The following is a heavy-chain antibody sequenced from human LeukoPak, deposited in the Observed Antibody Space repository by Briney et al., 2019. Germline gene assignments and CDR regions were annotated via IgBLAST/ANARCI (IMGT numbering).Heavy chain of an antibody. Sequence: PSETLSLTCTVSGGSISSYYWSWIRQPPGKGLEWIGYIYYSGSTNYNPSLKSRVTISVDTSKNQFSLKLSSVTAADTAVYYCARGITMARGVTSWFDPWGQGTLVTVSS. CDR3: ARGITMARGVTSWFDP. D-gene: IGHD3-10*01. CDR1: GGSISSYY. CDR2: IYYSGST. J-gene: IGHJ5*02. V-gene: IGHV4-59*01.